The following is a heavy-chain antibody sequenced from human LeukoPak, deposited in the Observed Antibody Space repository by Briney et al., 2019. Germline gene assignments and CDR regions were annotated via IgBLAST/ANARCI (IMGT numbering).Heavy chain of an antibody. J-gene: IGHJ1*01. Sequence: PGGSLRLSCAASAFTFSSYEMNWIRQAPGKGLEWVSYISSSNSYTNYADSVKGRFYADSVEGRFTISRDNAKNSLYLQMNSLRAEDKAVYYCASLTYYFDSSGYYPGYFQHWGQGTLVTVSS. CDR2: ISSSNSYT. CDR1: AFTFSSYE. V-gene: IGHV3-11*03. CDR3: ASLTYYFDSSGYYPGYFQH. D-gene: IGHD3-22*01.